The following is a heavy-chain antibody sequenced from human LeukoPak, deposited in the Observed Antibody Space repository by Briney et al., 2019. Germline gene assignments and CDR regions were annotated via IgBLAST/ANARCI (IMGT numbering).Heavy chain of an antibody. CDR1: GFTFSLYD. J-gene: IGHJ4*02. CDR3: AKDYYGSGSYFDY. V-gene: IGHV3-33*06. D-gene: IGHD3-10*01. Sequence: PGRSLRLSCAASGFTFSLYDMHWVRQAPGKGLEWVAVIWYDGKNKYYADSVKGRFTISRDNSKNTLYLQMNSLRAEDTAVYYCAKDYYGSGSYFDYWGQGTLVTVSS. CDR2: IWYDGKNK.